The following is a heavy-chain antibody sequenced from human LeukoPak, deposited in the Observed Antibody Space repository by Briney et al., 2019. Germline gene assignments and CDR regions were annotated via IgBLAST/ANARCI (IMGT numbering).Heavy chain of an antibody. J-gene: IGHJ4*02. D-gene: IGHD1-26*01. Sequence: GGSLRLSCAASGFTFSNAWMSWVRQAPGKGLEWVGRIKSKTDGGTPDYAAPVKGRFTISRDDSKNTLYLQMNSLKTEDTAVYYCTTYTVGATTSHFDYWGQGTLVTVSS. CDR1: GFTFSNAW. V-gene: IGHV3-15*01. CDR2: IKSKTDGGTP. CDR3: TTYTVGATTSHFDY.